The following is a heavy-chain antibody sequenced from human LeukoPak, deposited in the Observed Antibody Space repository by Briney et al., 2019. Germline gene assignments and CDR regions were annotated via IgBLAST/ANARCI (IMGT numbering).Heavy chain of an antibody. CDR3: ARVYSNFNYYYYMDV. V-gene: IGHV4-59*01. CDR2: IYYSGST. CDR1: GGSISSYY. Sequence: SETPSLTCTVSGGSISSYYWSWIRQPPGKGLEWIGYIYYSGSTNYNPSLKSRVTISVDTSKNQFSLKLSSVTAADTAVYYCARVYSNFNYYYYMDVWGKGTTVTVSS. D-gene: IGHD4-11*01. J-gene: IGHJ6*03.